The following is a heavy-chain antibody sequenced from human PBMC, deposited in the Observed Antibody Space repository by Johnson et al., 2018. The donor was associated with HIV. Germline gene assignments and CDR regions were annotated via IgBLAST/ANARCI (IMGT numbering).Heavy chain of an antibody. Sequence: VQLVESGGGLVQPGRSLRLSCAASGFTFDDYAMYWVRQAPGKGLEWVSGISWNSGSIGYADSVKGRFTISRDNAMQTLYLQMNNLRVEDTAVYYCAREGLYCSGGNCYVAAFDIWAQGTKVTVSS. D-gene: IGHD2-15*01. CDR3: AREGLYCSGGNCYVAAFDI. CDR2: ISWNSGSI. CDR1: GFTFDDYA. J-gene: IGHJ3*02. V-gene: IGHV3-9*01.